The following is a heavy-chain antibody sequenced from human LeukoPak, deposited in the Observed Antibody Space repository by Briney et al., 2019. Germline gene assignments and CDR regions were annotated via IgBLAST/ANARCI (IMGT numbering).Heavy chain of an antibody. D-gene: IGHD5-12*01. Sequence: ASVRVSCKASGYTLTSYGISWVRQAPGQGLEWMGWISAYNGNTNYAQKLQGRVTMTTDTSTSTAYMELRSLRSDDTAVYYCARADIVATNWFDPWGQGTLVTVSS. J-gene: IGHJ5*02. CDR3: ARADIVATNWFDP. V-gene: IGHV1-18*04. CDR1: GYTLTSYG. CDR2: ISAYNGNT.